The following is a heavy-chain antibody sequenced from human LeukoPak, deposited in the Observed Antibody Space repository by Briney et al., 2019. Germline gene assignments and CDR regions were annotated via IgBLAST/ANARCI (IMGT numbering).Heavy chain of an antibody. D-gene: IGHD3-10*01. CDR1: GYTFTSYY. J-gene: IGHJ4*02. Sequence: ASVKVSCKASGYTFTSYYMHWVRQAPGQGLEWMGIINPSGGSTSYAQKFQGRVTITADESTSTAYMELSSLRSEDTAVYYCALGGFGETSPFDYWGQGTLVTVSS. V-gene: IGHV1-46*01. CDR3: ALGGFGETSPFDY. CDR2: INPSGGST.